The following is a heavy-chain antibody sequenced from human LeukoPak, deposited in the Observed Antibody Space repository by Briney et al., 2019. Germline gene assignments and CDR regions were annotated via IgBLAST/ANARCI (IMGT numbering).Heavy chain of an antibody. J-gene: IGHJ4*02. CDR3: ARDRYYYDSSARYFDY. CDR1: GGSISSYY. D-gene: IGHD3-22*01. CDR2: IHTSGST. V-gene: IGHV4-4*07. Sequence: PSETLSLTCTVSGGSISSYYWSWIRQPAGKGLEWIGRIHTSGSTNYSPSLKSRVTMSVDTSKNQFSLKLSSVTAADTAVYYCARDRYYYDSSARYFDYWGQGTLVTVSS.